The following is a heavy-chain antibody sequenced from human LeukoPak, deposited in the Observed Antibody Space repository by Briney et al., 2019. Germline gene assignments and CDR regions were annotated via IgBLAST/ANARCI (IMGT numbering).Heavy chain of an antibody. J-gene: IGHJ3*02. CDR2: IDSDGSST. D-gene: IGHD5-12*01. CDR3: ARGVAHAFDI. Sequence: PGGSLRLSCAASGFTFINYGMHWVRQAPGKGLVWVSRIDSDGSSTSYADSVKGRFTISRDNAKNTLYLQMNSLRAEDTAVYYCARGVAHAFDIWGQGTMVTVSS. V-gene: IGHV3-74*01. CDR1: GFTFINYG.